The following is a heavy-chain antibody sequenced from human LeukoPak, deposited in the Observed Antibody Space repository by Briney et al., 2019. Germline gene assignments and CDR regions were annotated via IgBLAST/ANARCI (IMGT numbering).Heavy chain of an antibody. CDR2: IYSDGNP. V-gene: IGHV3-66*04. J-gene: IGHJ4*02. CDR1: GFTVSTNY. D-gene: IGHD5-18*01. CDR3: ARRGHGYGSPFDY. Sequence: PGGSLRLSCAASGFTVSTNYMNWVRQAPGKGLEWVSMIYSDGNPYYTDSVKGRFTTSRDNSKNTLDLQMSSLRAEDTAVYYCARRGHGYGSPFDYWGQGTLVTVSS.